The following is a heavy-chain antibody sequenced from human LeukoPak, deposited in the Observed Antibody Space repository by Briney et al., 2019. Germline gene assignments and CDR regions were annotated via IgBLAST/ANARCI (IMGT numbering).Heavy chain of an antibody. J-gene: IGHJ5*02. CDR2: INHSGST. D-gene: IGHD2-2*01. V-gene: IGHV4-34*01. CDR3: ARGGGIVVVPAAIWFDP. Sequence: PSETLSLTCAVYGGSFSGYYWSWIRQPPGKGLEWIGEINHSGSTNYNPSLTSRVTISVDTSKNQFSLKLSSVTAADTAVYYCARGGGIVVVPAAIWFDPWGQGTLVTVSS. CDR1: GGSFSGYY.